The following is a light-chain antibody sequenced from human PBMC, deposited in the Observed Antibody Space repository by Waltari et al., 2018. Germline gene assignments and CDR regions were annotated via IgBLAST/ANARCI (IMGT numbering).Light chain of an antibody. CDR1: QSITNW. V-gene: IGKV1-5*03. Sequence: DIQMTQSPSTLSASIGDRVTITCWASQSITNWLAWYQQKPGKAPKLLIYKASTLESGVPSRFSGSGSGTEFTLTISSLQPDDFATYYCQQYNNYVATFGQGTKVEIK. CDR3: QQYNNYVAT. CDR2: KAS. J-gene: IGKJ1*01.